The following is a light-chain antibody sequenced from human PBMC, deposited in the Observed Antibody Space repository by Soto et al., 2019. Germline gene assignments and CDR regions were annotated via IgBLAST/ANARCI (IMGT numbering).Light chain of an antibody. J-gene: IGKJ1*01. CDR2: ATS. V-gene: IGKV1-39*01. Sequence: DIQMTQSPSSLSASVGDRVTITCRASQSISSYLNWYQQKPGKAPKLLFYATSSLQSGVPSRFSGSRSGTDFTLTISSLQPEDFATYYCQQSYSTLWTFGQGTKVEIK. CDR3: QQSYSTLWT. CDR1: QSISSY.